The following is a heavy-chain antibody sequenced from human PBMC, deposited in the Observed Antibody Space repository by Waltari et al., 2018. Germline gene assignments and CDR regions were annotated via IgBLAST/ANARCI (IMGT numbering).Heavy chain of an antibody. CDR3: AVTLAAAGNSYGMDV. CDR1: GYSISSGYY. V-gene: IGHV4-38-2*01. J-gene: IGHJ6*02. D-gene: IGHD6-13*01. Sequence: QVQLQESGPGLVKPSETLSLTCAVSGYSISSGYYWAWIRQPPGKGLEWIGSIYHSGSTYYNPSLKSRVTISVDTSKNQFSLKLSSVTAADTAVYYCAVTLAAAGNSYGMDVWGQGTTVTVSS. CDR2: IYHSGST.